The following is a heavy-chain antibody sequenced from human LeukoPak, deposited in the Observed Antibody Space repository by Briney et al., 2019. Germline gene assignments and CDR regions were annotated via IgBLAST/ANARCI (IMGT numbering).Heavy chain of an antibody. CDR3: AKNRGESSSSPTDY. CDR1: GFPFSSYV. V-gene: IGHV3-23*01. D-gene: IGHD6-13*01. CDR2: ISGSGGST. J-gene: IGHJ4*02. Sequence: GGSLRLSCAASGFPFSSYVINWVRQAPGKGLEWVSTISGSGGSTFYADSVKGRFTISRDNSKNTLYLQMNSLRAEDTAVYYCAKNRGESSSSPTDYWGQGTLVTVSS.